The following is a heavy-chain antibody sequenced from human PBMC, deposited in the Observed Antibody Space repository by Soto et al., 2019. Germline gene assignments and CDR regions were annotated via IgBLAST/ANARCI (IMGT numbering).Heavy chain of an antibody. Sequence: ASVKVSCKVSGYTLTELSMHWVRQAPGKGLEWMGGFDPEDGETIYAQKFQGRVTMTEDTSTDTAYMELSSLRSEDTAVYYCATLLYDSSGYPMHYYYYGMDVWGQGTKVTVSS. J-gene: IGHJ6*02. CDR1: GYTLTELS. V-gene: IGHV1-24*01. D-gene: IGHD3-22*01. CDR3: ATLLYDSSGYPMHYYYYGMDV. CDR2: FDPEDGET.